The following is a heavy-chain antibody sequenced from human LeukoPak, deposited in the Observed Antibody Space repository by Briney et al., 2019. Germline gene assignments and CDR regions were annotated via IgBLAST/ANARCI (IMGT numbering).Heavy chain of an antibody. CDR2: LYSSGSA. CDR3: ARHNRMGAAATLGVFDY. J-gene: IGHJ4*02. D-gene: IGHD6-13*01. V-gene: IGHV4-39*01. CDR1: GASISSSNYL. Sequence: SETLSFTCTVSGASISSSNYLWGWIRQPPGKGLEWIGSLYSSGSAYYNPSLKSRVSMSVDTFKNQFSLKLSSVTAADTAVYYCARHNRMGAAATLGVFDYWGQGTLVTVSS.